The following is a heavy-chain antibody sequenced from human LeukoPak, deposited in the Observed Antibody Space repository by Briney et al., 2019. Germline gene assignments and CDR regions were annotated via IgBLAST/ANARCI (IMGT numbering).Heavy chain of an antibody. CDR3: ARIGYSSSWYLLNWFDP. Sequence: SETLSLTCTVSGGSISSSSYYWGWIRQPPGKGLEWIGSIYYSGSTYYNPSLKSRVTISVDTSKNQFSLKLSSVTAADTAVYYCARIGYSSSWYLLNWFDPWGQGTLVTVSS. J-gene: IGHJ5*02. D-gene: IGHD6-13*01. CDR2: IYYSGST. V-gene: IGHV4-39*07. CDR1: GGSISSSSYY.